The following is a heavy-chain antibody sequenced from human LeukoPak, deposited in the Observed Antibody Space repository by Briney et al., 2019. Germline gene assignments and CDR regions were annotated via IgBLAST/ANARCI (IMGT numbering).Heavy chain of an antibody. V-gene: IGHV3-48*01. CDR3: ARALVATIDDY. CDR1: GFTFSNYA. J-gene: IGHJ4*02. D-gene: IGHD5-12*01. Sequence: GGSLRLSCAASGFTFSNYAMTWVRQAPGKGLEWVSYISSSSSTIYYADSVKGRFTISRDNAKNSLYLQMNSLRAEDTAVYYCARALVATIDDYWGQGTLVTVSS. CDR2: ISSSSSTI.